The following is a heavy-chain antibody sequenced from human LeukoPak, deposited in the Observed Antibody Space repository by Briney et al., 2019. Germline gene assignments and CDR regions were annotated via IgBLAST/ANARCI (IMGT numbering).Heavy chain of an antibody. J-gene: IGHJ3*02. D-gene: IGHD3-22*01. CDR1: GFTFSSYA. Sequence: PGGSLRLSCAASGFTFSSYAMSWVRQAPGKGLEWVSAISGSGGSTYYADSVKGRFTISRDNSKNTLYLQMNSLRAEDTAVYCCAKDTYYYDSSGLDAFDIWGQGTMVTVSS. V-gene: IGHV3-23*01. CDR3: AKDTYYYDSSGLDAFDI. CDR2: ISGSGGST.